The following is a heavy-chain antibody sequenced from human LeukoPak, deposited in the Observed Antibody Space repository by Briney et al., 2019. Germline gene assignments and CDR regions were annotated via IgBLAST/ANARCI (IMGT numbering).Heavy chain of an antibody. Sequence: PGGSLRLSCAASGFTFSSYGMNWVRQAPGKGLEWVSSMSSSSSYIYYADSVKGRFTISRDNAKNSLYLQMNSLRAEDTAVYYCARNLYGPGIAAVLGYWGQGTLVTVSS. J-gene: IGHJ4*02. V-gene: IGHV3-21*01. CDR3: ARNLYGPGIAAVLGY. CDR2: MSSSSSYI. CDR1: GFTFSSYG. D-gene: IGHD6-13*01.